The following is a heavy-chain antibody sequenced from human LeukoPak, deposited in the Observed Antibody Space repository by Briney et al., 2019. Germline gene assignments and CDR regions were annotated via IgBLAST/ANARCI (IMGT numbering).Heavy chain of an antibody. D-gene: IGHD6-13*01. V-gene: IGHV1-69*04. Sequence: SVKVSCKASGGTFSSYAISWVRQAPGQGLDWMGRIIPILGIANYAQKFQGRVTITADKSTSTAYMELSSLRAEDTAVYYCARSPATSYSNYWYQTDFWGQGTLVTVSS. J-gene: IGHJ4*02. CDR1: GGTFSSYA. CDR2: IIPILGIA. CDR3: ARSPATSYSNYWYQTDF.